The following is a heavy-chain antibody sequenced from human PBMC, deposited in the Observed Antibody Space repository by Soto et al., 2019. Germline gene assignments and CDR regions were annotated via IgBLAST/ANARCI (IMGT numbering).Heavy chain of an antibody. V-gene: IGHV4-59*01. CDR2: ISYSGNT. J-gene: IGHJ4*02. Sequence: SETLSLTCTVSGGSISNFYWSWIRQPPGKGLEWIGYISYSGNTNYNPSLKSRVSISVDTSKNQLSLNLTSVTAADTAVYYCARAPMVLSRSYFDSWGKGTQVTVSA. CDR1: GGSISNFY. D-gene: IGHD2-8*01. CDR3: ARAPMVLSRSYFDS.